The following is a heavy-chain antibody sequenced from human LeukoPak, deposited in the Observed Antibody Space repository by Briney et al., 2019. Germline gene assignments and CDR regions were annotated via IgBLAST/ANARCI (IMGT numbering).Heavy chain of an antibody. V-gene: IGHV1-2*02. CDR3: ALPQQPDLVWFDP. D-gene: IGHD6-13*01. CDR2: INPNSGGT. Sequence: ASVKVSCKASGYTFTGYYMHWVRQAPGQGLEWMGWINPNSGGTNYAQKLQGRVTMTTDTSTSTAYMELRSLRSDDTAVYYCALPQQPDLVWFDPWGQGTLVTVSS. CDR1: GYTFTGYY. J-gene: IGHJ5*02.